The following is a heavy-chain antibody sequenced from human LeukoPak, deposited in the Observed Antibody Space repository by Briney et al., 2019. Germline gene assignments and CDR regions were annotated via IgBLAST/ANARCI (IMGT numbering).Heavy chain of an antibody. Sequence: GASVKVSCKASGYTFTGYYMHWVRQAPGQGLEWMGWINPNSGGTNYAQKFQGRVTMTRDTSISTAYMELSRLRSDDTAVYYCARVILLDYDFWSAFAGFDYWGQGTLVTVSS. CDR3: ARVILLDYDFWSAFAGFDY. J-gene: IGHJ4*02. CDR2: INPNSGGT. V-gene: IGHV1-2*02. D-gene: IGHD3-3*01. CDR1: GYTFTGYY.